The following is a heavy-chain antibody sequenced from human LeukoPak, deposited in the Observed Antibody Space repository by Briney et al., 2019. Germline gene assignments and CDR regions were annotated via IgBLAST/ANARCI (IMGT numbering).Heavy chain of an antibody. V-gene: IGHV1-18*01. CDR2: ISAYNGNT. J-gene: IGHJ4*02. Sequence: ASVKVSCKASGYTFTSYGISWVRQAPGQGLEWMGWISAYNGNTNYAQKLQGRVTMTIDTSTSTAYMELRSLTSEDTAVYYCGRRVAGVDCWGQGTLVTVSS. CDR1: GYTFTSYG. D-gene: IGHD6-19*01. CDR3: GRRVAGVDC.